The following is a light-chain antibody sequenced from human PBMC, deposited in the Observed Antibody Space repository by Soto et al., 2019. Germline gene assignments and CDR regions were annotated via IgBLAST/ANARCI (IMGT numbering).Light chain of an antibody. V-gene: IGKV1-9*01. CDR1: QGISSY. Sequence: DIQLTQSPSFLSASVGDRVTITCRASQGISSYLAWYQKKPGKAPKVLIYDASSWAGGVPSRFTGSGSGTEFTLSINSLQPDDFATYYCQQYSVYWTFGQGTKVDIK. CDR3: QQYSVYWT. CDR2: DAS. J-gene: IGKJ1*01.